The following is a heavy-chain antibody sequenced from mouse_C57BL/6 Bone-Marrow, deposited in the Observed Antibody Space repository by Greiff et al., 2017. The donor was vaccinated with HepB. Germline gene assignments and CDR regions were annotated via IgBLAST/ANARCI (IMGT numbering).Heavy chain of an antibody. V-gene: IGHV1-82*01. CDR3: ARSGGKGGFAY. D-gene: IGHD3-1*01. Sequence: QVQLQQSGPELVKPGASVKISCKASGYAFSSSWMNWVTQRPGKGLEWIGRIYPGDGDTNYNGKFKGKATLTADKSSSTAYMQLSSLTSEESAVYFCARSGGKGGFAYWGQGTLVTVSA. CDR2: IYPGDGDT. J-gene: IGHJ3*01. CDR1: GYAFSSSW.